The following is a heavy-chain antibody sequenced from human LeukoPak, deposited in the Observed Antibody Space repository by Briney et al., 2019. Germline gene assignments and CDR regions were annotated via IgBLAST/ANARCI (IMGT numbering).Heavy chain of an antibody. V-gene: IGHV4-4*07. CDR1: GGSISSYY. Sequence: SETLSLTCTVSGGSISSYYWGWIRQPPGKGLEWIGRIYTSGSTNYNPSLKSRVTMSVDTSKNQFSLKLSSVTAADTAVYYCARDLALGYCSSTSCPNYYYYYMDVWGKGTTVTVSS. CDR3: ARDLALGYCSSTSCPNYYYYYMDV. J-gene: IGHJ6*03. D-gene: IGHD2-2*01. CDR2: IYTSGST.